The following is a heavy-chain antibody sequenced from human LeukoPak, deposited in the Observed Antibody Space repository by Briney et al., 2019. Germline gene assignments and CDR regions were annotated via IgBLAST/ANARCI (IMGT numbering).Heavy chain of an antibody. D-gene: IGHD3-22*01. CDR2: INPNSGGT. J-gene: IGHJ4*02. V-gene: IGHV1-2*06. Sequence: ASVKVSCKASGYTFTGYYMHWVRQAHGQGLEWMGRINPNSGGTNYAQKFQGRVTMTRDTSISTAYMELSRLRSDDTAVYYCARARYYDSSGYFDYWGQGTLVTVSS. CDR1: GYTFTGYY. CDR3: ARARYYDSSGYFDY.